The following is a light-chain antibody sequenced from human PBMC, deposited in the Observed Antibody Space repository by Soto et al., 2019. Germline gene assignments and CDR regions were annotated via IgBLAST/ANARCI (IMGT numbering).Light chain of an antibody. CDR1: QTISSW. CDR2: DAS. Sequence: GARVTITCLASQTISSWLAWYQQKPGKAPTLLIYDASTLERGVPSRFSGTGSGTEFTLSIDSLQPDDFATYYCQQYHTSSITFGQGTRLEIK. J-gene: IGKJ5*01. CDR3: QQYHTSSIT. V-gene: IGKV1-5*01.